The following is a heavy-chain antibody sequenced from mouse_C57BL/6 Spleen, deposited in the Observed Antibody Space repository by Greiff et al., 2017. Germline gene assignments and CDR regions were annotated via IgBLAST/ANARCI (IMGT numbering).Heavy chain of an antibody. CDR3: AITGTSGWYFDV. CDR1: GYSITSGYY. Sequence: EVQLQQSGPGLVKPSQSLSLTCSVTGYSITSGYYWNWIRQFPGNKLEWMGYISYDGSNNYNPSLKNRISITRDTSKNQFFLKLNSVTTEDTATYYCAITGTSGWYFDVWGTGTTVTVSS. J-gene: IGHJ1*03. D-gene: IGHD4-1*01. V-gene: IGHV3-6*01. CDR2: ISYDGSN.